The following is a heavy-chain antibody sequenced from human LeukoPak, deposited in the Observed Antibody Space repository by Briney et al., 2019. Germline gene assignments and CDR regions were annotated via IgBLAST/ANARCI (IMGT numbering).Heavy chain of an antibody. CDR1: GSTFTGAY. CDR3: ARVLFNSGYDY. V-gene: IGHV1-2*02. Sequence: ASVKVSCKTSGSTFTGAYMHWVRQAPGQGLEWMGWINPNSGETKSAQKFQGRVTMTRDTFISTVYMDLGGLRSDDTAVYYCARVLFNSGYDYWGQGSLVTVSS. CDR2: INPNSGET. D-gene: IGHD3-9*01. J-gene: IGHJ4*02.